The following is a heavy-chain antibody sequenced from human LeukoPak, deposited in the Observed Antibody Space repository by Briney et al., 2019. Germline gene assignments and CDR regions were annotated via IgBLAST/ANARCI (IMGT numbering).Heavy chain of an antibody. J-gene: IGHJ4*02. CDR1: GFTFRNYW. CDR3: AKMHITGTTAAYYFDY. CDR2: TKPDGSAE. Sequence: GGSLRLSCAASGFTFRNYWMGWVRQAPGKGLEWVANTKPDGSAEYYADSVRGRFTTSRDNANNFLYLQMNSLRAEDTAVYYCAKMHITGTTAAYYFDYWGQGTLVTVSS. D-gene: IGHD1-20*01. V-gene: IGHV3-7*01.